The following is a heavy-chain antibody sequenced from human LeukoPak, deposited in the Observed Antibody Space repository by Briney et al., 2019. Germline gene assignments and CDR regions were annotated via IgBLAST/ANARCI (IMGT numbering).Heavy chain of an antibody. D-gene: IGHD2-21*01. CDR2: IKSKAYGGTI. J-gene: IGHJ6*02. Sequence: PGGSLRLSCATSGLTFSSHWMNWVRQAPGKGLEWVGRIKSKAYGGTIDYAAPVKGRYTISRDDSKNTLYLQMNSLKTEDTAVYYCTTDYGSSISSYYYYGMDVWGQGTTVTVSS. V-gene: IGHV3-15*07. CDR3: TTDYGSSISSYYYYGMDV. CDR1: GLTFSSHW.